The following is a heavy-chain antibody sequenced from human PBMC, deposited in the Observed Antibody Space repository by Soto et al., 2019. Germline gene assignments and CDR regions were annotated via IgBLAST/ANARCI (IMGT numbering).Heavy chain of an antibody. CDR3: AKAGLGATAIHCFDH. CDR1: GFTFSSYA. CDR2: ISGSGGST. V-gene: IGHV3-23*01. Sequence: GGSLRLSCAASGFTFSSYAMSWVRQAPGKGLEWVSAISGSGGSTYYADSVKGRFTISRDNSKNTLYLQMNSLSAEDTAVYYCAKAGLGATAIHCFDHWGQGTLVTVSS. D-gene: IGHD2-15*01. J-gene: IGHJ4*02.